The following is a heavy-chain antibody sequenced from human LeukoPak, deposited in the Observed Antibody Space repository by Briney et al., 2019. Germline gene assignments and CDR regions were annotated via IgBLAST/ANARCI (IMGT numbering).Heavy chain of an antibody. Sequence: GGSLRLSCAASGFTFSNYAMNWVRQAPGKGLEWVSGISGSSGTINYAAPVKGRFTISRDNSRNTLYLQMNSLGADDTAVYYCAKRLGDPRAFDYWGQGTLVTVSS. D-gene: IGHD2-21*02. V-gene: IGHV3-23*01. CDR2: ISGSSGTI. CDR3: AKRLGDPRAFDY. J-gene: IGHJ4*02. CDR1: GFTFSNYA.